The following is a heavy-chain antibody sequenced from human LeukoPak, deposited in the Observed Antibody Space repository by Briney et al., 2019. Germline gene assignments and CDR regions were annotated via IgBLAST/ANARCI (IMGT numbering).Heavy chain of an antibody. CDR3: ARVMTTVTSWYFQH. Sequence: ASETLSLTCAVSGGSISSGGYSWSWIRQPPGKGLEWIGYIYHSGSTYYNPSLKSRVTISVDRSKNQFSLKLSSVTAADTAVYYCARVMTTVTSWYFQHWGQGTLVTVSS. J-gene: IGHJ1*01. V-gene: IGHV4-30-2*01. CDR1: GGSISSGGYS. CDR2: IYHSGST. D-gene: IGHD4-17*01.